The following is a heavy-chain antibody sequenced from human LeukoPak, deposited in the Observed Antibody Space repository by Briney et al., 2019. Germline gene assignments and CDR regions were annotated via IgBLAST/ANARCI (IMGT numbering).Heavy chain of an antibody. D-gene: IGHD3-22*01. CDR2: ISSSSSTI. V-gene: IGHV3-48*04. J-gene: IGHJ6*03. Sequence: GRSLRLSCAASGFTFSSYGMHWVRQAPGKGLEWVSYISSSSSTIYYADSVKGRFTISRDNAKNSLYLQMNSLRAEDTAVYYCARDGADSSGYPYYYYYMDVWGKGTTVTVSS. CDR1: GFTFSSYG. CDR3: ARDGADSSGYPYYYYYMDV.